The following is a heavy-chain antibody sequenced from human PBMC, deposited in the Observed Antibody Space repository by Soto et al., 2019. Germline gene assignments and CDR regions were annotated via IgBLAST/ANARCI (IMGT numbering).Heavy chain of an antibody. V-gene: IGHV3-23*01. CDR2: ISGSGGST. J-gene: IGHJ4*02. CDR1: GFTFSSYA. Sequence: GGSLRLSCAASGFTFSSYAMSWVRQAPGKGLEWVSAISGSGGSTYYADSVKGRFTISRENSKNTLYLQMNSLRAEDKAVYYCAKDLLYCTNGVCYSSCFDYWGQGTLVTVSS. D-gene: IGHD2-8*01. CDR3: AKDLLYCTNGVCYSSCFDY.